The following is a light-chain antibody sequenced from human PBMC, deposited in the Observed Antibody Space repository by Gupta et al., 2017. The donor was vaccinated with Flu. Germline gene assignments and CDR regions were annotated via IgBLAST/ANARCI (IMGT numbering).Light chain of an antibody. V-gene: IGKV3-15*01. J-gene: IGKJ1*01. Sequence: DIVMTQSPATLSVSPGERATLSCRANQSLDGNLAWYQQRRGQAPRLLIYDESTRASGIPTRLRGSGSGTEFXLTITSXQSEDFAVDYCQQYANWTHAWTFGXGTKVEIK. CDR3: QQYANWTHAWT. CDR1: QSLDGN. CDR2: DES.